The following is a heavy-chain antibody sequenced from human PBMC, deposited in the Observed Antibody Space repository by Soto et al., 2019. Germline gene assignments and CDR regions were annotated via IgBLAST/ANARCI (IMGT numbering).Heavy chain of an antibody. D-gene: IGHD3-22*01. Sequence: PSETLSLTCAVYGGSFSGYYWSWIRQPPGKGLEWIGEINHSGSTNYNPSLKSRVTISVDTSKNQFSLKLSSVTAADTAVYYCARGMGQLGITPYYFDYWGQGTLVTVSS. CDR3: ARGMGQLGITPYYFDY. J-gene: IGHJ4*02. CDR2: INHSGST. V-gene: IGHV4-34*01. CDR1: GGSFSGYY.